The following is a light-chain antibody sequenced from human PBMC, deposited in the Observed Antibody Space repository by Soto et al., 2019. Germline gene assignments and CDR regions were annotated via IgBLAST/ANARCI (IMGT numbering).Light chain of an antibody. CDR1: SSDVGGYNY. Sequence: QSALTQPASVSGSPGQSITISCTGTSSDVGGYNYVSWYQQHPGKAHQLMIYDVSNRPAVFSNLFSGYKSGNTASLTSSGLYDEDEADYYCSSYTSSSLYVFGTGTKLTVL. J-gene: IGLJ1*01. CDR3: SSYTSSSLYV. V-gene: IGLV2-14*01. CDR2: DVS.